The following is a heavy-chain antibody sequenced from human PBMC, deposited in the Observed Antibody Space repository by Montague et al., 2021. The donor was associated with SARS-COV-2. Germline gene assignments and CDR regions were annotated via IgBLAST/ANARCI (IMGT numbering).Heavy chain of an antibody. CDR2: ISWNSGSI. D-gene: IGHD3-10*01. Sequence: SLRLSFSASGFTFHDYALHWVRQGPGKGLEWVSGISWNSGSIGYGDSVKGRFTISRDNAKNSLYLQMNSLRAEDTALYYCAKDRGYYGSGSYFEYWGQGTLVTVSS. CDR3: AKDRGYYGSGSYFEY. J-gene: IGHJ4*02. V-gene: IGHV3-9*01. CDR1: GFTFHDYA.